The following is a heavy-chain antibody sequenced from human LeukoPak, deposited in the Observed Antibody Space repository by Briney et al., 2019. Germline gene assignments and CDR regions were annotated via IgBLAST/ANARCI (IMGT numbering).Heavy chain of an antibody. CDR3: ARGRHDSSGYIFDY. CDR2: INHSGST. J-gene: IGHJ4*02. V-gene: IGHV4-34*01. Sequence: SETLSLTCAVYGGSFSGYYWSWIRQPPGKRLEWIGEINHSGSTNYNPSLKSRVTISVDTSKNQFSLKLSSVTAADTAVYYCARGRHDSSGYIFDYWGQGTLVTVSS. CDR1: GGSFSGYY. D-gene: IGHD3-22*01.